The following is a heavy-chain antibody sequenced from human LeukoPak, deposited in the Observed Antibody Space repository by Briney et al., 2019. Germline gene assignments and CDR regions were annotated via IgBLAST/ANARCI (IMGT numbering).Heavy chain of an antibody. V-gene: IGHV4-34*01. CDR1: GGSFSGYY. Sequence: SETLSLTCAVYGGSFSGYYWSWIRQPPGKGLEWIGEINHSGSTNYNPSLKSRVTISVDTSKNQFSLRLTSVTAADTAVYYCAGYSSGWYQYFDYWGQGTLVTVSS. CDR3: AGYSSGWYQYFDY. D-gene: IGHD6-19*01. J-gene: IGHJ4*02. CDR2: INHSGST.